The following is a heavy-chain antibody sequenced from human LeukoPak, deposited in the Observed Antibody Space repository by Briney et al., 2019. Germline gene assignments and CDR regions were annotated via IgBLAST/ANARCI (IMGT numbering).Heavy chain of an antibody. V-gene: IGHV5-51*01. Sequence: RESLKISCKGSGYSITNYWIAWVRQMPGKGLEWMGIIYPADSDIRYSPSFQGQVTISADKSISTAYLQWSSLKASDTAMYYCARQEYCSGGSCYTWFDPWGQGTLVTVSS. CDR2: IYPADSDI. J-gene: IGHJ5*02. CDR1: GYSITNYW. D-gene: IGHD2-15*01. CDR3: ARQEYCSGGSCYTWFDP.